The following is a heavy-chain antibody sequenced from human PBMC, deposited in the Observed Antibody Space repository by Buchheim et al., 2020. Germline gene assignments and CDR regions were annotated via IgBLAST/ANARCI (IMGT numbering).Heavy chain of an antibody. J-gene: IGHJ6*02. Sequence: QVQLVESGGGVVQPGRSLRLSCAASGFTFSSYGMHWVRQAPGKGLEWVAVTSYDGSDKQYAGSVKGRFTISRDNSKNTLYLQMNSLRGEDTAVYYCAKAPGTGPRTSGWFYGMDVWGQGTT. CDR1: GFTFSSYG. D-gene: IGHD6-19*01. CDR2: TSYDGSDK. CDR3: AKAPGTGPRTSGWFYGMDV. V-gene: IGHV3-30*18.